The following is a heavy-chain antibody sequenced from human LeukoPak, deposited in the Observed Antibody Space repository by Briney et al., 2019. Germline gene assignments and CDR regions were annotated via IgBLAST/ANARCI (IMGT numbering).Heavy chain of an antibody. CDR3: ARTAVVSDIDS. Sequence: SETLSLTCTDSRDSISDYYWSWIRQPPGKRLEWIGYLHNTGRSGYNPSLEGRATMSLDRSGNQLSLKLSSVTAADTAVYYCARTAVVSDIDSWGQGTLVTVSS. CDR2: LHNTGRS. CDR1: RDSISDYY. D-gene: IGHD4-23*01. J-gene: IGHJ4*02. V-gene: IGHV4-59*01.